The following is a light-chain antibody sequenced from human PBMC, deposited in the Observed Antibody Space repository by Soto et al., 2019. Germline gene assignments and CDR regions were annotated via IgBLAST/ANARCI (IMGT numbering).Light chain of an antibody. V-gene: IGKV2-28*01. Sequence: DIVMTQSPLSLPVTPGEPASISCRSSQSLLYGAGYMYVDWYLQKPGQPPQLLIFLGSNRASGVPDRFSGTVSVTDFTLKISRVETEDVGVYYCMQTLQTPYTFGQGTKLEIK. CDR2: LGS. CDR3: MQTLQTPYT. CDR1: QSLLYGAGYMY. J-gene: IGKJ2*01.